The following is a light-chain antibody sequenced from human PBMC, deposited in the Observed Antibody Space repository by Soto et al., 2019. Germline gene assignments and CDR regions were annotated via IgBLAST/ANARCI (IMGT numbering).Light chain of an antibody. V-gene: IGKV1-33*01. J-gene: IGKJ3*01. CDR3: HLYTNLPPFT. Sequence: DIQMTQSPSSLSASVGARVSITCQASQDIKTSLSWFQHKPGRAPKLLIYGASYLETGVPSRFRGSGSGTDFTLTISSLQPEDIATYYCHLYTNLPPFTFGPGTIVYIK. CDR1: QDIKTS. CDR2: GAS.